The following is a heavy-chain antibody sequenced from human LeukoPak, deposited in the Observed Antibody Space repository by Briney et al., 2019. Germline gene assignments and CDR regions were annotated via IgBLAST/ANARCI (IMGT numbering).Heavy chain of an antibody. CDR2: IYDSGST. CDR1: GGSISTYY. Sequence: SETLSLTCTVSGGSISTYYWSWLRQPPGKGLEWIGYIYDSGSTNYNPSLKSRVTISEDTSKRQFSRNLRSVTAADTAVYYCARVVGRYCSSTSCYIDYWGQGTLVTVSS. D-gene: IGHD2-2*01. J-gene: IGHJ4*02. V-gene: IGHV4-59*01. CDR3: ARVVGRYCSSTSCYIDY.